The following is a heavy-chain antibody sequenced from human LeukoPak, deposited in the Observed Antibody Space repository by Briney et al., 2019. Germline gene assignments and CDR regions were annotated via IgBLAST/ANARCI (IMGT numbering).Heavy chain of an antibody. CDR2: TYYRSKWYN. Sequence: SQTLSLTCAISGDSVSSNSAAWNWIRQSPSRGLEWLGRTYYRSKWYNDYAVSVKSRITINPDTSKNQFSLQLNSVTPEDTAVYYCAGDQQYLYAGYSSSWYIDYWGQGTLVTVSS. D-gene: IGHD6-13*01. V-gene: IGHV6-1*01. CDR1: GDSVSSNSAA. J-gene: IGHJ4*02. CDR3: AGDQQYLYAGYSSSWYIDY.